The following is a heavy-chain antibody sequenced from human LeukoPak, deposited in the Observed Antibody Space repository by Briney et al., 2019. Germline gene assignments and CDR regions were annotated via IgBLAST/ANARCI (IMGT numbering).Heavy chain of an antibody. CDR2: IIPILGIA. CDR1: GGTFSSYA. J-gene: IGHJ4*02. CDR3: ARDVLAVVGTVNDY. Sequence: GASVKVSCKASGGTFSSYAISWVRQAPGQGLEWMGRIIPILGIANYAQRFQGRVTITADKSTSTAYMELSSLRSEDTAVYYCARDVLAVVGTVNDYWGQGTLVTVSS. V-gene: IGHV1-69*04. D-gene: IGHD6-19*01.